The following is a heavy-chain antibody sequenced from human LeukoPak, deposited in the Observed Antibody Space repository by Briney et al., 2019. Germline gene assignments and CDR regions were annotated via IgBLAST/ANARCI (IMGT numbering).Heavy chain of an antibody. CDR2: INPSGGST. D-gene: IGHD3-10*01. Sequence: GASVKVSCKASGYTFTTYYMHWVRQAPGQGLEWMGIINPSGGSTSYAQKFQGRVTITRDTSTSTVYMEVSSLGSEDTAVYYCARDRHGSGTYNYYGMDVWGQGTTVTVSS. V-gene: IGHV1-46*01. J-gene: IGHJ6*02. CDR3: ARDRHGSGTYNYYGMDV. CDR1: GYTFTTYY.